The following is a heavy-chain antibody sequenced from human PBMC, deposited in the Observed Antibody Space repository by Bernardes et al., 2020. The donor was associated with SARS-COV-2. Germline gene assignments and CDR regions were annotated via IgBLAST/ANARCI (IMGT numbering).Heavy chain of an antibody. CDR1: GFTFSNYC. Sequence: GGSLRLSCAASGFTFSNYCMHWVRQAPGKGLVWVSRINRDGSSTNYADSVKGRFAVSRDNAKNTLYLQMDSLGDDDTAVYYCARGLKVLGGITDYFDSWGQGTLVTVSS. J-gene: IGHJ4*02. D-gene: IGHD3-16*01. CDR2: INRDGSST. CDR3: ARGLKVLGGITDYFDS. V-gene: IGHV3-74*01.